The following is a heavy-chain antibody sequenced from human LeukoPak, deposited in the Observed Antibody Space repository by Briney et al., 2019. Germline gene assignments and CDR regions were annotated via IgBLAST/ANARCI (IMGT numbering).Heavy chain of an antibody. CDR1: GGTFSSYA. CDR2: IIPILGIA. Sequence: ASVKFSCKASGGTFSSYAISCVRQAPGQGLEWMGRIIPILGIANYAQKFQGRVTITADKSTSTAYMELSSLRSDDTAVYYCARDRWESSSPDFDYWGQGTLVTVSS. D-gene: IGHD6-6*01. J-gene: IGHJ4*02. V-gene: IGHV1-69*04. CDR3: ARDRWESSSPDFDY.